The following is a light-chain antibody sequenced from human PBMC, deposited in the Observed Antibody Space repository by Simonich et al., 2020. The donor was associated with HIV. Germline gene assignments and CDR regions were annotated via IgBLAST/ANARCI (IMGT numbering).Light chain of an antibody. CDR1: SSDVGGYNY. CDR3: CSYAGSNNWV. V-gene: IGLV2-8*01. Sequence: QSALTQPASVSGSPGQSITISCTGTSSDVGGYNYVSWYQQHPGKAPKLMIYDVRNRPSGVPDRFSGSKSGNTASLTISGLQADDESNYYCCSYAGSNNWVFGGGTKLTVL. J-gene: IGLJ3*02. CDR2: DVR.